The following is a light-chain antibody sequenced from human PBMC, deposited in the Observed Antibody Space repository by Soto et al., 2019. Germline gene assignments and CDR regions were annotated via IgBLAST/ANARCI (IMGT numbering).Light chain of an antibody. V-gene: IGLV2-14*01. CDR3: TSYTFTCTSHLYV. Sequence: QSALTQHASVSASSGQSITISCTGTSSDVGGYNFVSWYQPHPGKAPKLMIYEVSNRPSGVSNRFSCSKSGNTASLTISGLQAEVEAEYYCTSYTFTCTSHLYVFGTWTKLTVL. CDR1: SSDVGGYNF. CDR2: EVS. J-gene: IGLJ1*01.